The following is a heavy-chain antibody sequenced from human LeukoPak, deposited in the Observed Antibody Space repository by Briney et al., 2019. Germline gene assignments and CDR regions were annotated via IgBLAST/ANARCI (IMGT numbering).Heavy chain of an antibody. V-gene: IGHV3-30*18. CDR3: AKGGSGYYSTDY. Sequence: PGRSLRLSCAASGFTFSSYGMHWVRQAPGKGLEWVAAISYDGSNKYYADSVKGRFTISRDNSKNTLYLQMNSLRAEDTAVYYCAKGGSGYYSTDYWGQGTLVTVSS. CDR1: GFTFSSYG. CDR2: ISYDGSNK. J-gene: IGHJ4*02. D-gene: IGHD3-22*01.